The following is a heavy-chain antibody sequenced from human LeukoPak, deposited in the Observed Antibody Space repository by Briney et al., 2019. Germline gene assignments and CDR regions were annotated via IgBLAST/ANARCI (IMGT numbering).Heavy chain of an antibody. CDR2: IYHSGST. D-gene: IGHD3-10*01. V-gene: IGHV4-4*02. J-gene: IGHJ4*02. CDR1: GGSISSSNW. Sequence: PSETLSLTCAVSGGSISSSNWWSWVRQPPGKGLEWIGEIYHSGSTNCNPSLKSRVTISVDKSKNQFSLKLSSVTAADTAVYYCARVSHYYGSGNNFDYWGQGTLVTVSS. CDR3: ARVSHYYGSGNNFDY.